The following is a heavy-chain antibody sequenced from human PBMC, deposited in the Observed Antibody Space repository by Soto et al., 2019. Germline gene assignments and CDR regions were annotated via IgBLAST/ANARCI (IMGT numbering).Heavy chain of an antibody. J-gene: IGHJ4*02. Sequence: PGGSLRLSCAASGFTFSSYGMHWVRQAPGKGLEWVAVISYDGSNKYYADSVKGRFTISRDNSKNTLYLQMNSLRAEDTAVYYCAKDSVSGWPIYFDYWGQGTLVTVSS. V-gene: IGHV3-30*18. CDR1: GFTFSSYG. D-gene: IGHD6-19*01. CDR3: AKDSVSGWPIYFDY. CDR2: ISYDGSNK.